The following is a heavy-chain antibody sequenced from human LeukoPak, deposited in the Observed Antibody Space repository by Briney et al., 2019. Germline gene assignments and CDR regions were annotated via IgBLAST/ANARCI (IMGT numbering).Heavy chain of an antibody. V-gene: IGHV3-7*01. CDR2: IKQDGSEK. CDR1: GFTFSSYW. D-gene: IGHD6-13*01. J-gene: IGHJ3*02. CDR3: ARVIAAAGPANDAFDI. Sequence: GGSLRLSCATSGFTFSSYWMSWVRQTPGEGLEWVANIKQDGSEKYYVDSVKGRFTISRDNAKNSLYLQMNSLRAEDTAVYYCARVIAAAGPANDAFDIWGQGTMVTVSS.